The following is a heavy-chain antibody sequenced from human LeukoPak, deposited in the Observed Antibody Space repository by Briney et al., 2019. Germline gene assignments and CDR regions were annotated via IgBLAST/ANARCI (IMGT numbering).Heavy chain of an antibody. V-gene: IGHV3-21*06. CDR1: GFTFSRYW. J-gene: IGHJ4*02. D-gene: IGHD2-2*01. Sequence: GGSLRLSCVASGFTFSRYWMNWVRQAPGKGLEWVSSITSSTNYIYYADSVKGRFIISRDNAKSPLYLQMNSLRAEDTAVYYCARVQYCSSSTCRNYFDYWGQGTLVTVSS. CDR3: ARVQYCSSSTCRNYFDY. CDR2: ITSSTNYI.